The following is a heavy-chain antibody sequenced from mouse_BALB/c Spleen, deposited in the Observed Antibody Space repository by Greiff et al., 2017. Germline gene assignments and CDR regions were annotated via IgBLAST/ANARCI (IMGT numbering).Heavy chain of an antibody. CDR1: GYTFSSYW. CDR2: ILPGSGST. D-gene: IGHD2-3*01. CDR3: ARDGYYESYAMDY. Sequence: VQLVESGAELMKPGASVKISCKATGYTFSSYWIEWVKQRPGHGLEWIGEILPGSGSTNYNEKFKGKATFTADTSSNTAYMQLSSLTSEDSAVYYCARDGYYESYAMDYWGQGTSVTVSS. V-gene: IGHV1-9*01. J-gene: IGHJ4*01.